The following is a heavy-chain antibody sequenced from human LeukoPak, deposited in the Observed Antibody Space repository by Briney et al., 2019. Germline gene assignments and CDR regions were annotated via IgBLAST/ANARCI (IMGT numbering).Heavy chain of an antibody. Sequence: SETLSLTCSVSDGSTTGYYWSWIRQPPGKGLEWVGYIYYSGSTYYNPSLKSRVTISVDTSKNQFSLKLSSVTAADTAVYYCARDGGYCSGGSCYAYWGQGTLVTVSS. V-gene: IGHV4-59*06. CDR3: ARDGGYCSGGSCYAY. CDR1: DGSTTGYY. D-gene: IGHD2-15*01. J-gene: IGHJ4*02. CDR2: IYYSGST.